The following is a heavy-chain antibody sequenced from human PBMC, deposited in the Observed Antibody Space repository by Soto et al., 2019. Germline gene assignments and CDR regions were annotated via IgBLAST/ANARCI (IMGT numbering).Heavy chain of an antibody. Sequence: PSETLSLTCAVYGRSFSGYYWTWIRQPPGTGLEWIGEINHSGSTNYNPSLKSRVTISVDTSKNQFSLKLSSVTAADTAVYYCARRRLIAVDAFDIWGQGTMVT. V-gene: IGHV4-34*01. CDR3: ARRRLIAVDAFDI. CDR2: INHSGST. D-gene: IGHD6-19*01. J-gene: IGHJ3*02. CDR1: GRSFSGYY.